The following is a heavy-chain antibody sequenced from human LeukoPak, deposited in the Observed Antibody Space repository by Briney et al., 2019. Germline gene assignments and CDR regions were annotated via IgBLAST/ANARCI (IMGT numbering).Heavy chain of an antibody. J-gene: IGHJ3*02. Sequence: GGSLRLSCAASGFTFSSYGMHWVRQAPGKGLEWVAVIWYDGSNKYYADSVKGRFTISRDNSKNTLYLQMNSLRAEDTAVYYCAGNGSTRQWAFDIWGQGTMVTVCS. V-gene: IGHV3-33*01. D-gene: IGHD2-8*01. CDR2: IWYDGSNK. CDR3: AGNGSTRQWAFDI. CDR1: GFTFSSYG.